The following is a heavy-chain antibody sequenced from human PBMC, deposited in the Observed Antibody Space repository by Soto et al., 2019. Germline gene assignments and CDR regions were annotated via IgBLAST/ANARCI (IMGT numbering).Heavy chain of an antibody. CDR1: GYTFSNYG. CDR3: ARDLAPGYTGFSDY. J-gene: IGHJ4*02. D-gene: IGHD5-12*01. V-gene: IGHV1-18*01. CDR2: ISAYNGNT. Sequence: QVQLVQSGAEVKKPGASVKVSCKTSGYTFSNYGINWVRQAPGQGLEWMGWISAYNGNTNFAQKLQGRVSLTTDTTSTKAYMEPRSLTSDDPAVYYCARDLAPGYTGFSDYRGQGTLVTASS.